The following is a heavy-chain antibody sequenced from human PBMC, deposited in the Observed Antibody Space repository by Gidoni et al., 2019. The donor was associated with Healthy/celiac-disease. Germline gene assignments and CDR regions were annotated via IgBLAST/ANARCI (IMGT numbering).Heavy chain of an antibody. D-gene: IGHD2-15*01. Sequence: QVQLVESGGGVVQPGRSLRLSCAASGFTLSSYGMHWVRQAPGKGLEWVAVIWYDGSNKYYADSVKGRFTISRDNSKNTLYLQMNSLRAEDTAVYYCARESGGYSDYYYYGMDVWGQGTTVTVSS. CDR3: ARESGGYSDYYYYGMDV. CDR2: IWYDGSNK. V-gene: IGHV3-33*01. J-gene: IGHJ6*02. CDR1: GFTLSSYG.